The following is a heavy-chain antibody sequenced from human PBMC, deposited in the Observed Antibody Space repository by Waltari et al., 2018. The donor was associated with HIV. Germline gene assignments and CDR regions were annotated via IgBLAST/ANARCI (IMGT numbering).Heavy chain of an antibody. V-gene: IGHV3-30*02. Sequence: QVQLVESGGGVVQPGGSLRLSCAASGSNFSSYGMHWVRQAPGRGLEWVAFIRYDGSNEYYADSVKGRFTISRDNSKNTLYLQMNSLRAEDTAVYYCAKPRHYYDSSGLDYWGQGTLVTVSS. D-gene: IGHD3-22*01. CDR1: GSNFSSYG. CDR2: IRYDGSNE. CDR3: AKPRHYYDSSGLDY. J-gene: IGHJ4*02.